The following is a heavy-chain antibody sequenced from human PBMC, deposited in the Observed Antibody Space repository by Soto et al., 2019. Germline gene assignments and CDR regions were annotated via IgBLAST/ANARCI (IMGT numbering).Heavy chain of an antibody. V-gene: IGHV1-8*01. CDR1: GYTFTSYD. CDR2: MNPNSGNT. Sequence: QVQLVQSGAEVKKPGASVKVSCKASGYTFTSYDINWVRQATGQGLEWMGWMNPNSGNTGYAQKFQGRVTMTRNTSISTAYMELSSLRSEDTAVYSCARGGYCSSTSCYRYNWFDPWGQGTLVTVSS. D-gene: IGHD2-2*01. J-gene: IGHJ5*02. CDR3: ARGGYCSSTSCYRYNWFDP.